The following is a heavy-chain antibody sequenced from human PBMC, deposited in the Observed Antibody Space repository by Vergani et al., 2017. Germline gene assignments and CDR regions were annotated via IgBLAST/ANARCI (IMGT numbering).Heavy chain of an antibody. V-gene: IGHV4-34*01. J-gene: IGHJ5*02. Sequence: QVQLQQWGAGLLKPSETLSLTCAVYGGSFSGYYWSWIRQPPGKGLEWIGEINHSGSTNYNPSLKSRVTISVYTSKNQFSLKLSSVTAADTAVYYCARGLAESVVAATRWFDPWGQGTLVTVSS. CDR2: INHSGST. CDR1: GGSFSGYY. CDR3: ARGLAESVVAATRWFDP. D-gene: IGHD2-15*01.